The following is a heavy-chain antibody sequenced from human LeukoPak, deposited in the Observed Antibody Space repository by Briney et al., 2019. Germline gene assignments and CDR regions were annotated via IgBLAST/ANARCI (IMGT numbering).Heavy chain of an antibody. V-gene: IGHV3-23*01. D-gene: IGHD2-2*01. CDR3: ATRGYCSGSSCYAPQP. J-gene: IGHJ5*02. CDR1: GFTFRSYA. Sequence: PGGSLRLSCAASGFTFRSYAMYWVRQAPGKGLEWVSAISGSGGTTAYADSVKGRFTISRDNSENTLYLQMNSLRAEDTAVYYCATRGYCSGSSCYAPQPWGQGTLVTVSS. CDR2: ISGSGGTT.